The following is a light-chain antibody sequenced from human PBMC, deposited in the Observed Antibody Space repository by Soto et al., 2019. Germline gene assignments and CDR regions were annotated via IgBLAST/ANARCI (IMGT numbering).Light chain of an antibody. V-gene: IGLV1-51*01. Sequence: QSALTQPPSVSAAPGQKVTIACSGSNSNIGNNYVSWYQQFPGTAPKLLIYDNYKRPSGIPDRFSGSKSGTSATLGITGLQTGDEADYFCATWDTSLSTGWVFGGGTKLTVL. CDR1: NSNIGNNY. J-gene: IGLJ3*02. CDR3: ATWDTSLSTGWV. CDR2: DNY.